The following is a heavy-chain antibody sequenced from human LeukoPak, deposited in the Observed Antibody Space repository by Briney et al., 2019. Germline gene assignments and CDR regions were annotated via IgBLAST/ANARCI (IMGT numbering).Heavy chain of an antibody. V-gene: IGHV3-53*01. D-gene: IGHD6-13*01. CDR1: GFTVSNNY. J-gene: IGHJ4*02. Sequence: GGSLRLSCAASGFTVSNNYMSWVRQAPGKGLEWVSVIYSGGTTNYADSVKGRFTISRDNSKNTLYLQVNSLRVEDTAVYYCARDIGISWSDYWGQGTLVTVSS. CDR2: IYSGGTT. CDR3: ARDIGISWSDY.